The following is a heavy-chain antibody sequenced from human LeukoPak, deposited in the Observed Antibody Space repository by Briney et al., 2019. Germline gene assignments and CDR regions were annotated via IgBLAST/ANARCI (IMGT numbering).Heavy chain of an antibody. D-gene: IGHD3-10*01. CDR3: AHRLITMVRGVDAFDI. Sequence: SGPTLVNPTQPLTLTCTFSGFSLRTSGVGVGWIRQPPGKALEWLALIYWDDDKRYSPSLKSRLTITKDTSKNQVVLTMTNMDPVDTATYYCAHRLITMVRGVDAFDIWGQGTMVTVSS. CDR2: IYWDDDK. J-gene: IGHJ3*02. CDR1: GFSLRTSGVG. V-gene: IGHV2-5*02.